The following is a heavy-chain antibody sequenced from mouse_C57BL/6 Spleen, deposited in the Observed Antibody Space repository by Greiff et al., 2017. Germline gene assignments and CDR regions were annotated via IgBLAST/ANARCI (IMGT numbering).Heavy chain of an antibody. CDR2: ISSGSSTI. CDR1: GFTFSDYG. V-gene: IGHV5-17*01. CDR3: ARRDGSSSYYAMDY. Sequence: EVHLVESGGGLVKPGGSLKLSCAASGFTFSDYGMHWVRQAPEKGLEWVAYISSGSSTIYYADTVKGRFTISRDNAKNTLFLQMTSLRSEDTAMYYCARRDGSSSYYAMDYWGQGTSVTVSS. D-gene: IGHD1-1*01. J-gene: IGHJ4*01.